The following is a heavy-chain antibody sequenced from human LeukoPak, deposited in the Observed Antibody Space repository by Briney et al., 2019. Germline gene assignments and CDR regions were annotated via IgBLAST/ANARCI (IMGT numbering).Heavy chain of an antibody. CDR1: GGSISSYY. CDR3: ARGRLRYFD. J-gene: IGHJ4*02. CDR2: INHSGST. D-gene: IGHD3-9*01. V-gene: IGHV4-34*01. Sequence: SETLSLTCTVSGGSISSYYWSWIRQPPGKGLEWIGEINHSGSTNYNPSLKSRVTISVDTSKNQFSLKLSSVTAADTAVYYCARGRLRYFDWGQGTLVTVSS.